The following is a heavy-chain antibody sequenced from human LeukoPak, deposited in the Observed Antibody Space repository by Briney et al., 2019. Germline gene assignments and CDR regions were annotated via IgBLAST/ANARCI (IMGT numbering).Heavy chain of an antibody. CDR2: IYYSGST. CDR3: ARGGPQVLRYFDWLPTLVNWFDP. D-gene: IGHD3-9*01. V-gene: IGHV4-31*03. J-gene: IGHJ5*02. Sequence: SGTLSLTCTVSGGSISSGGYYWSWIRQHPGKGLEWIGYIYYSGSTYYNPSLKSRVTISVDTSKNQFSLKLSSVTAADTAVYYCARGGPQVLRYFDWLPTLVNWFDPWGQGTLVTVSS. CDR1: GGSISSGGYY.